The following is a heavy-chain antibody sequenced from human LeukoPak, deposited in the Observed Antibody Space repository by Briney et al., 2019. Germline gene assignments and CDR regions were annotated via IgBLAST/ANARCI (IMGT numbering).Heavy chain of an antibody. CDR3: ARDRGYGYYYFDY. V-gene: IGHV3-21*01. Sequence: PGGSLRLSCADSGLTFSSNSMDWVRQAPGKGLEWVSSISSSSTYIYYADSVRGRFTISRDNAKKSLYLHMDSLRAEDTAVYFCARDRGYGYYYFDYWGQGTLVTVSS. D-gene: IGHD5-12*01. J-gene: IGHJ4*02. CDR1: GLTFSSNS. CDR2: ISSSSTYI.